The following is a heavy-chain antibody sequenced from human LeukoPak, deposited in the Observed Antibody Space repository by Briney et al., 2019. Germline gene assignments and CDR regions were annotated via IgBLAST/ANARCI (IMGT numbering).Heavy chain of an antibody. V-gene: IGHV3-21*01. CDR3: ARDLGYCSSTTCLPSYYFDY. CDR2: ISSSSSYI. Sequence: GGSLRLSCAASGFTFSSYSMNWVRQAPGKGLEWVSSISSSSSYIYYADSVKGRFTISRDNAKNSLYLQMNSLRAEDTAVYYCARDLGYCSSTTCLPSYYFDYWGQGTLVTVSS. D-gene: IGHD2-2*01. J-gene: IGHJ4*02. CDR1: GFTFSSYS.